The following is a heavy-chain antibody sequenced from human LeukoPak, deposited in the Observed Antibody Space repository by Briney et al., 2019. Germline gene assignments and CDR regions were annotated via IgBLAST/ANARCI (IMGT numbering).Heavy chain of an antibody. J-gene: IGHJ6*04. Sequence: GGSLRLSCAASGFTFSSYGMHWVRQAPGKGLEWVAVIWYDGSNKYYADSVKGRFTISRDNSKNTLYLQMNSPRAEGTAVYYCARDPIMVRGVIIDYYYGMDVWGKGTTVTVSS. CDR2: IWYDGSNK. V-gene: IGHV3-33*01. D-gene: IGHD3-10*01. CDR1: GFTFSSYG. CDR3: ARDPIMVRGVIIDYYYGMDV.